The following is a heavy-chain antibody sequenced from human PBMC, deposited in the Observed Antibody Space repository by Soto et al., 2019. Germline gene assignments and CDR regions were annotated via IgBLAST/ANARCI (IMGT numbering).Heavy chain of an antibody. CDR2: IYYGGFT. V-gene: IGHV4-59*11. D-gene: IGHD3-22*01. CDR1: GCSISSHY. CDR3: ARDQNSSGYLDY. J-gene: IGHJ4*02. Sequence: XETLSLTCTVSGCSISSHYWSWIRQPPGKGLEWIGYIYYGGFTDYNPSLKSRVTISEDTSKNQFSLRLTSVTAADTAVYYCARDQNSSGYLDYWGQGILVTVSS.